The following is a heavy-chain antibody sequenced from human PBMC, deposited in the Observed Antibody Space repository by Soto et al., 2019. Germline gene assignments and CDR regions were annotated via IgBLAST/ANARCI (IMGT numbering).Heavy chain of an antibody. V-gene: IGHV1-69*13. CDR1: GGTFSSYA. D-gene: IGHD5-12*01. CDR3: ARDTAAIVATTSYYYYGMDV. CDR2: IIPIFGTA. J-gene: IGHJ6*02. Sequence: ASVKVSCKASGGTFSSYAISWVRQAPGQGLEWMGGIIPIFGTANYAQKFQGRVTITADESTSTAYMELSSLRSEDTAVYYCARDTAAIVATTSYYYYGMDVWGQGTTVTVSS.